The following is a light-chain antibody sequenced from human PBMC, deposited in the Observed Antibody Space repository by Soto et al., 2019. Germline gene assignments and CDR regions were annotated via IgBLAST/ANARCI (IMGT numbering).Light chain of an antibody. CDR2: GAI. CDR1: QSVISY. V-gene: IGKV1-39*01. Sequence: DIRMTQAPSSLSAFVGDSVTITCRASQSVISYVNWYQQKPGHAPKLLVYGAISLQGGVPSRFSGSGTGTDFTLTISGLQPEDSATYYCQQTYRPPPTFGQGTKV. CDR3: QQTYRPPPT. J-gene: IGKJ1*01.